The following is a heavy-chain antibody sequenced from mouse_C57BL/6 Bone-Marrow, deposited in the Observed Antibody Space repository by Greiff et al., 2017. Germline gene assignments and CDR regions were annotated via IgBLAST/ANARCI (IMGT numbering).Heavy chain of an antibody. J-gene: IGHJ1*03. Sequence: VQLQQSGPELVKPGASVKISCKASGYTFTDYYMNWVKQSHGKSLEWIGDINPNNGGTSYNQKFKGKATLTVDKSSSTAYMELRSLTSEDSAVYYCARPRYYYGSSYWYFDVWGTGTTVTVSS. CDR2: INPNNGGT. CDR3: ARPRYYYGSSYWYFDV. V-gene: IGHV1-26*01. D-gene: IGHD1-1*01. CDR1: GYTFTDYY.